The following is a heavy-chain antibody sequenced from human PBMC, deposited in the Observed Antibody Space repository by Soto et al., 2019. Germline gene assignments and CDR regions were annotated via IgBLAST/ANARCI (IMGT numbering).Heavy chain of an antibody. J-gene: IGHJ3*02. CDR1: HYTFTSYG. D-gene: IGHD3-10*01. CDR3: GRFMGPTDAFDI. Sequence: GAGVPVSYMASHYTFTSYGISWVRQPPAHPLEGMGWGSAYNGNTKYAQKHQGRVTMTKNTSTSTAYMGLRSLRSDDTSVYYCGRFMGPTDAFDIWGQGTMVTVAS. CDR2: GSAYNGNT. V-gene: IGHV1-18*04.